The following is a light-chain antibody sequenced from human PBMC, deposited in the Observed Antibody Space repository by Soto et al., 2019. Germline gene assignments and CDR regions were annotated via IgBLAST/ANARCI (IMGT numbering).Light chain of an antibody. CDR3: QQYGTSPIT. V-gene: IGKV3-20*01. CDR1: QTVSSY. Sequence: ENVLTQSPGTLSLSPGERATLSCRASQTVSSYLTWYQQRPGQAPRLLISGASRRATGIPDRFSGSGSGTDFTLTISRLEPEYFALYYCQQYGTSPITFGQGTLLEIK. CDR2: GAS. J-gene: IGKJ5*01.